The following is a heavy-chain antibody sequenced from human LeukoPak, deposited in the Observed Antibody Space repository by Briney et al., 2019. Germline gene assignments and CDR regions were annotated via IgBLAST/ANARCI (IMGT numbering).Heavy chain of an antibody. J-gene: IGHJ3*02. CDR1: GGTFSSYA. Sequence: ASVKVSCKASGGTFSSYAISWVRQAPGQGLEWMGGIIPIFGTANYAQKFQGRVTITADESTSTAYMELSSLRSEDTAVYYCARDKTDTAMVTNAFDIWGQGTMVTVSS. CDR3: ARDKTDTAMVTNAFDI. D-gene: IGHD5-18*01. CDR2: IIPIFGTA. V-gene: IGHV1-69*13.